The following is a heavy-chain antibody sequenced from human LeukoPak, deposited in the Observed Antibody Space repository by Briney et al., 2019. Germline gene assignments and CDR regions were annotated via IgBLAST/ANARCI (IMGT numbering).Heavy chain of an antibody. D-gene: IGHD6-19*01. J-gene: IGHJ4*02. CDR1: GFTLSDYY. CDR2: ISSSGSTI. CDR3: AKCDPSSGWLIDY. Sequence: PGGSLRLSCAASGFTLSDYYMSWIRQAPGKGLEWVSYISSSGSTIYYADSVKGRFTISRDNAKNSLYLQMNSLRAEDTAVYYCAKCDPSSGWLIDYWGQGTLVTVSS. V-gene: IGHV3-11*01.